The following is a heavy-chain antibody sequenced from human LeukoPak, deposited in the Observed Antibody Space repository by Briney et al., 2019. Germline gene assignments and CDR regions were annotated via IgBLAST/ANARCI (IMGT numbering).Heavy chain of an antibody. J-gene: IGHJ4*02. Sequence: SETLSLTCTVSGGSISGYFWSWIRQPPGKGLERIGYIYHGGSTIYNPSLKSRVTISVDTSKNQFSLKVSSVTAADTAVYYCARFFWSNSKRLDYWGQGTVVTVSS. CDR2: IYHGGST. CDR1: GGSISGYF. CDR3: ARFFWSNSKRLDY. D-gene: IGHD3-3*01. V-gene: IGHV4-59*08.